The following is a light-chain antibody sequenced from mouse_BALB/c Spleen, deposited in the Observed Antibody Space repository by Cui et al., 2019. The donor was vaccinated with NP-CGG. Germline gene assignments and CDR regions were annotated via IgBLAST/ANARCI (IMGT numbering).Light chain of an antibody. CDR1: TGAITTSNY. Sequence: QAVVTQEFVLTRSPGEKVTLTCRSSTGAITTSNYANWVQEKPDHLFTGLIGGTNNRAPGVPARFSGSLIGDKAALTITGAQTEDEAIYFCALWYSNHWVFGGGTKLTVL. CDR2: GTN. J-gene: IGLJ1*01. CDR3: ALWYSNHWV. V-gene: IGLV1*01.